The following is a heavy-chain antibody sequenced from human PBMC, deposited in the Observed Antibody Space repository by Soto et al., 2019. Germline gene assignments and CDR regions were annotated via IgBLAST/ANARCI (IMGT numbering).Heavy chain of an antibody. V-gene: IGHV3-30*18. CDR3: AKDLITMVRGVIIRVYYYGMDV. Sequence: GGSLRLSCAASGFTFSSYGMHWVRQAPGKGLEWVAVISYDGSNKYYADSVKGRFTISRDNSKNTLYLQMNSLRAEDTAVYYCAKDLITMVRGVIIRVYYYGMDVWGQGTTVTVSS. J-gene: IGHJ6*02. CDR1: GFTFSSYG. CDR2: ISYDGSNK. D-gene: IGHD3-10*01.